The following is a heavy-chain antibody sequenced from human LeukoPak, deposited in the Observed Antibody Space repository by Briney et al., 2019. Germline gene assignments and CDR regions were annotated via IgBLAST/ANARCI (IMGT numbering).Heavy chain of an antibody. D-gene: IGHD3-10*01. CDR2: FNPNSGGT. CDR3: ARDYYGSGSYYDY. V-gene: IGHV1-2*02. J-gene: IGHJ4*02. Sequence: ASVKVSCKASGYTFTGYYMHWVRQAPGQGLEWMGWFNPNSGGTNYAQNFQGRVTMTRDTSISTAYMELSSLRSDDTAVYYCARDYYGSGSYYDYWGQGTLATVSS. CDR1: GYTFTGYY.